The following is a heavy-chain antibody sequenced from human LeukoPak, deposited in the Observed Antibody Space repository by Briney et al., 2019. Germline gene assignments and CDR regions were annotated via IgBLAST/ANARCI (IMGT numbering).Heavy chain of an antibody. J-gene: IGHJ4*02. Sequence: GRSLRLSCAASGFTFDDYAMHWVRQAPGKGLEWVSAISGSGGSTYYADSVKGRFTISRDNSKNTLYLQMNSLRAEDTAVYYCAKDHYDSSGYAGYWGQGTLVTVSS. CDR1: GFTFDDYA. CDR2: ISGSGGST. V-gene: IGHV3-23*01. CDR3: AKDHYDSSGYAGY. D-gene: IGHD3-22*01.